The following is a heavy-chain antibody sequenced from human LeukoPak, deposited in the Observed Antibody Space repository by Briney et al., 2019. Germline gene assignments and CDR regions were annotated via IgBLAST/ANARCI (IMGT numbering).Heavy chain of an antibody. D-gene: IGHD3-3*01. CDR1: GGSISSGSYY. Sequence: SETLSLTCTVSGGSISSGSYYWSWIRQPAGKGLEWIGRIYTSGSTNYNPSLKSRVTISVDTSKNQFSLKLSSVTAADTAVYYCARSVGDRWSGYFLGDAFDIWGQGTMVTVSS. CDR2: IYTSGST. CDR3: ARSVGDRWSGYFLGDAFDI. V-gene: IGHV4-61*02. J-gene: IGHJ3*02.